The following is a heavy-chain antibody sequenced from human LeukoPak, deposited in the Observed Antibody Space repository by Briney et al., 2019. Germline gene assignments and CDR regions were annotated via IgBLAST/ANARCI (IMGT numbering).Heavy chain of an antibody. J-gene: IGHJ2*01. CDR2: ISNSSSYI. Sequence: GGSLRLSCAASGFTFSSYSMNWVRQAPGKRLECVASISNSSSYIYYADSVKGRFTISRDNAKNSLYLQMNSLRAEDTAVYHCARDPGYYDSSGYYYPQGDWYFDLWGRGTLVTVSS. V-gene: IGHV3-21*01. D-gene: IGHD3-22*01. CDR3: ARDPGYYDSSGYYYPQGDWYFDL. CDR1: GFTFSSYS.